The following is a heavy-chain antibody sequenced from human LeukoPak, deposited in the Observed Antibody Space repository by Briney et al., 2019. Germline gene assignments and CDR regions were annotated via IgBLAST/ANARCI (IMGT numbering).Heavy chain of an antibody. Sequence: GRIYTSGSTNYNPSLKSRVTVSVDTSKNQFSLKLSSVTAADTAVYYCAREGLRFLDRAFDIWGQGTMVTVSS. V-gene: IGHV4-61*02. J-gene: IGHJ3*02. CDR2: IYTSGST. CDR3: AREGLRFLDRAFDI. D-gene: IGHD3-3*01.